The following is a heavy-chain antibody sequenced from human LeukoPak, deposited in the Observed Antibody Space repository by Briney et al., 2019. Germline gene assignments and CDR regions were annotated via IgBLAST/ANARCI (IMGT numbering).Heavy chain of an antibody. D-gene: IGHD2-2*02. Sequence: SETLSLTCAVYGGSFSGYYWSWIRQPPGKGLEWIGEINHSGSTNYNPSLKSRVTISVDTSKNQFSLKLSSVTAADTAVYYCARRYCSSTSCYIFHFDYWGQGTLVTVSS. CDR2: INHSGST. V-gene: IGHV4-34*01. J-gene: IGHJ4*02. CDR3: ARRYCSSTSCYIFHFDY. CDR1: GGSFSGYY.